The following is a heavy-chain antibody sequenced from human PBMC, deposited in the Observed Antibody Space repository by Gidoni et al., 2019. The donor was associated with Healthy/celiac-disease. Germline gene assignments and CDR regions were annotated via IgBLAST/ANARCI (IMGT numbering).Heavy chain of an antibody. J-gene: IGHJ4*02. CDR3: AKGRYSSGWYGDY. D-gene: IGHD6-19*01. CDR1: GFTFSSYA. V-gene: IGHV3-23*01. Sequence: EVQLLESGGGLVQPGGSLSLSCAASGFTFSSYAMSLVRQAPGKGLGWVSAISGSGGSTYYADSVKGRFTISRDNSKNTLYLQMNSLRAEDTAVYYCAKGRYSSGWYGDYWGQGTLVTVSS. CDR2: ISGSGGST.